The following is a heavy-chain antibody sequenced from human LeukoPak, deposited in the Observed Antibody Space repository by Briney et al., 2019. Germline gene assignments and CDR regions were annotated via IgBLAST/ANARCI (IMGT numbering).Heavy chain of an antibody. J-gene: IGHJ4*02. Sequence: PGGSLRLSCAASGFTFNNYAMSWVRQAPGKGLEWVAAISGNGGRTYYRDSVKGRFTISRDNPKNTLYLQMNSLRAEDTAIYYCAKGNVIVVVDYIGGQGTLVTVSS. D-gene: IGHD3-22*01. CDR1: GFTFNNYA. CDR3: AKGNVIVVVDYI. CDR2: ISGNGGRT. V-gene: IGHV3-23*01.